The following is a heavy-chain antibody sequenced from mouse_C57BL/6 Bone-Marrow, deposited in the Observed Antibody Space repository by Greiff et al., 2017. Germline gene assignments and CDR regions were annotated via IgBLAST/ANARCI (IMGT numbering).Heavy chain of an antibody. CDR3: ARSGPYYGSSLVAY. CDR2: IYPGSGST. Sequence: QVQLQQPGAELVKPGASVKMSCKASGYTFTSYWITWVKQRPGQGLEWIGDIYPGSGSTNYNEKFKSKATLTVDTSSSTAYMRLSSLTSEDSAVYYCARSGPYYGSSLVAYWGQGTLVTVSA. J-gene: IGHJ3*01. D-gene: IGHD1-1*01. V-gene: IGHV1-55*01. CDR1: GYTFTSYW.